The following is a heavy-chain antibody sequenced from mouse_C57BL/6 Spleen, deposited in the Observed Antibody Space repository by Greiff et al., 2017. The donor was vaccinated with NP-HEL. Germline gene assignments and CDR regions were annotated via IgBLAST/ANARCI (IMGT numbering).Heavy chain of an antibody. J-gene: IGHJ3*01. CDR1: GYTFTDYN. V-gene: IGHV1-18*01. CDR3: ARWDNSGYEFAY. CDR2: INPNNGGT. Sequence: EVQLQQSGPELVKPGASVKIPCKASGYTFTDYNMDWVKQSHGKSLEWIGDINPNNGGTIYNQKFKGKATLTVDTSSSTAYMELRSLTTEDTAVYYCARWDNSGYEFAYWGQGTLVTVSA. D-gene: IGHD3-2*02.